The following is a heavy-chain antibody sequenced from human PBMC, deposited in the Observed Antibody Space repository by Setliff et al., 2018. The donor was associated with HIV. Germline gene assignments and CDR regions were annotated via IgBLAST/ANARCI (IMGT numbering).Heavy chain of an antibody. CDR1: GDSISSYF. D-gene: IGHD6-19*01. V-gene: IGHV4-4*09. J-gene: IGHJ4*02. Sequence: SETLSLTCTVSGDSISSYFWSWIRQSPGKGLEWIGYIYTSGPTNYNPSLNSRVTISVDTSKNQFSLKVNSVTAADTAVYYCARSPRIGVAGEFEYWGQGTLVTVSS. CDR3: ARSPRIGVAGEFEY. CDR2: IYTSGPT.